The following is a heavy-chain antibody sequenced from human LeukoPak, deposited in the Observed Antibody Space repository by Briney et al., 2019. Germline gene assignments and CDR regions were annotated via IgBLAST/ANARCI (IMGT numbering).Heavy chain of an antibody. V-gene: IGHV3-7*01. J-gene: IGHJ4*02. Sequence: GGSLRLSCAAYGFAFSSHWMTWVRQAPGKGLEWVASLRQGGSEKYYVDSVKGRFIVSRDDAKNSLYLQMNSLSADDTAVYFCARGPHYGDRVDYLDSWGQGTKVTVSS. CDR1: GFAFSSHW. D-gene: IGHD4-17*01. CDR2: LRQGGSEK. CDR3: ARGPHYGDRVDYLDS.